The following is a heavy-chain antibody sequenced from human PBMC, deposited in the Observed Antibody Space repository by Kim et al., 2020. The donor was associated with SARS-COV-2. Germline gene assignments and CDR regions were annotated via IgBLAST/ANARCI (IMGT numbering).Heavy chain of an antibody. CDR1: GYTFTGYH. V-gene: IGHV1-2*06. D-gene: IGHD3-3*01. CDR3: ARIPLPEYYDFWSGTDY. Sequence: ASVKVSCKASGYTFTGYHMHWVRQAPGQGLEWMVRINPNSGGTNYAQKFQGRVTMTRDTSISTAYMELSRLRSDDTAVYYCARIPLPEYYDFWSGTDYWGQGTLVTVSS. CDR2: INPNSGGT. J-gene: IGHJ4*02.